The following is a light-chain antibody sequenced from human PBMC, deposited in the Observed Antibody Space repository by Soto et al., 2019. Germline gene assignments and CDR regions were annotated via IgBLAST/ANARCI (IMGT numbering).Light chain of an antibody. J-gene: IGKJ4*01. V-gene: IGKV3-15*01. CDR1: QSLGSH. CDR3: QQYNNWTPIT. Sequence: EIVMTQSPATLSRSPLDRATLSCLASQSLGSHLAWYQQKPGQAPRLLIYAASTRATGIPARFSGSGSGTEFTLTINNLQSEDFAVYYCQQYNNWTPITFGGGTKVDI. CDR2: AAS.